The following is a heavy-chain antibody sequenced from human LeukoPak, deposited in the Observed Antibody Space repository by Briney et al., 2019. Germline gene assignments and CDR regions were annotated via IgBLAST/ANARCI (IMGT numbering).Heavy chain of an antibody. Sequence: PGGSLRLSCAASVFTVSSNYMSGVRRARGGGLEWVSVIYRCGGTNYADSVKGRFTISRDNSKNTLYLQMNGLRAEDTAIYYCAGGNWPFDYWGQGTLVTVSS. CDR3: AGGNWPFDY. V-gene: IGHV3-53*01. CDR2: IYRCGGT. J-gene: IGHJ4*02. D-gene: IGHD1-1*01. CDR1: VFTVSSNY.